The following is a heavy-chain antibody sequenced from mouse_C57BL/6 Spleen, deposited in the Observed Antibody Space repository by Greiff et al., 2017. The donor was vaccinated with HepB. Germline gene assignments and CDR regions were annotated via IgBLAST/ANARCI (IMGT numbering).Heavy chain of an antibody. D-gene: IGHD2-4*01. J-gene: IGHJ2*01. CDR3: ARSRIYNDYGHSIDY. CDR2: IYPGDGDT. Sequence: QVQLQQSGPELVKPGASVKISCKASGYAFSSSWMNWVKQRPGKGLEWIGRIYPGDGDTNYNGKFKGKATLTADKSSSTAYMQRSSLTSEDSAVYFCARSRIYNDYGHSIDYWGEGTPLTGSS. CDR1: GYAFSSSW. V-gene: IGHV1-82*01.